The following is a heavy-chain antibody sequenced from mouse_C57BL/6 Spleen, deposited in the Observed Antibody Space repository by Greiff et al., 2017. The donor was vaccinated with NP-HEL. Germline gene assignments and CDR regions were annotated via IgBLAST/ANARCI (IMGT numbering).Heavy chain of an antibody. Sequence: QVQLQQPGAELVKPGASVKLSCKASGYTFTSYWMHWVKQRPGRGLEWIGRIDPNSGGTKYNEKFKSKATLTVDKPSSTAYMHLSSLTSEDSASYDCARGDWDVGSYFDVWGTGTTVTVSS. CDR3: ARGDWDVGSYFDV. V-gene: IGHV1-72*01. D-gene: IGHD4-1*01. CDR1: GYTFTSYW. CDR2: IDPNSGGT. J-gene: IGHJ1*03.